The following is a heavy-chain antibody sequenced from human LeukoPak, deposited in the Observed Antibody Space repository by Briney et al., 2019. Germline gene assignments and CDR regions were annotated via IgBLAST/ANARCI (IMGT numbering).Heavy chain of an antibody. J-gene: IGHJ4*02. D-gene: IGHD5-12*01. CDR2: ISGSGGST. CDR3: ANHSGYDSGEYFDY. CDR1: GFTFSSYA. Sequence: GGSLRLSCAASGFTFSSYAMSWVRQAPGKGLEWVSAISGSGGSTYYADSVKGRFTISRDNSKNTLYLQMNSPRAEDTAVYYCANHSGYDSGEYFDYWGQGTLVTVSS. V-gene: IGHV3-23*01.